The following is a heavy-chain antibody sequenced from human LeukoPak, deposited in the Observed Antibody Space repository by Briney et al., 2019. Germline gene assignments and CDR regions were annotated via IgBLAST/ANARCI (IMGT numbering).Heavy chain of an antibody. CDR3: ARRGGGSWYYFDY. CDR2: IYHSGST. V-gene: IGHV4-39*01. Sequence: SETLSLTCTVSGGSISSSSSYWDWIRQPPGKGLEWIGNIYHSGSTNYNASLKSRVTISVDTSKNQFSLKLSSVTAADTALYYCARRGGGSWYYFDYWGQGTLVTVSS. D-gene: IGHD2-15*01. CDR1: GGSISSSSSY. J-gene: IGHJ4*02.